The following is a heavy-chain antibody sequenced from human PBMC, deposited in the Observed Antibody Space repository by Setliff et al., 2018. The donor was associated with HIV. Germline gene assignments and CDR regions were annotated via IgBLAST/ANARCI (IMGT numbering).Heavy chain of an antibody. CDR1: GFTFSSYS. CDR2: IGGSGSAI. CDR3: VRDASPDYDSGGYSAGGH. D-gene: IGHD3-22*01. J-gene: IGHJ4*02. V-gene: IGHV3-48*01. Sequence: GGSLRLSCAASGFTFSSYSMNWVRQAPGKGLEWVSYIGGSGSAIYYADSVKGRFTISRDNAKNSLYLQLNSLRAGDTAVYYCVRDASPDYDSGGYSAGGHWGRGTLVTVSS.